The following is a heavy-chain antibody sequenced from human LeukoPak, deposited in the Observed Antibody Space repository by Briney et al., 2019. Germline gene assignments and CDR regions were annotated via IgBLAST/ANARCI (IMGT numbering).Heavy chain of an antibody. D-gene: IGHD6-13*01. CDR3: ARGYPLSTTAAGTYFQH. J-gene: IGHJ1*01. CDR2: INPNSGGT. V-gene: IGHV1-2*02. Sequence: ASVKVSCKASGYTFSGYYMHWVRQAPGQGLEWMGWINPNSGGTNYAQKFQGRVTMTRDTSISTAYMELSRLGSDDTAVYYCARGYPLSTTAAGTYFQHWGQGTLVTVSS. CDR1: GYTFSGYY.